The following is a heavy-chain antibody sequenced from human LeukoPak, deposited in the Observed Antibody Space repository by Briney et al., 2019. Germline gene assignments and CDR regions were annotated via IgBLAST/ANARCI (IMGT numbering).Heavy chain of an antibody. D-gene: IGHD5-12*01. CDR3: ARDRRYSNNRKGFFDN. V-gene: IGHV1-18*04. Sequence: GASVKVSCKASGYTFTSYGISWVRQAPGQGLEWMAWISAFNGDTNYTRKVQGRVTLTTETSTSTAYMELRSLRPDDTAVYYCARDRRYSNNRKGFFDNWGQGTLVTVSS. J-gene: IGHJ4*02. CDR1: GYTFTSYG. CDR2: ISAFNGDT.